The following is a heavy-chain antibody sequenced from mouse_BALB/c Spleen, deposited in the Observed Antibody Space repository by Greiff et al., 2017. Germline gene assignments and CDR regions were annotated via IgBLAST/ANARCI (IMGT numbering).Heavy chain of an antibody. CDR3: ARSPSNSYFDY. V-gene: IGHV5-17*02. D-gene: IGHD4-1*01. J-gene: IGHJ2*01. Sequence: EVHLVESGGGLVQPGGSRKLSCAASGFTFSSFGMHWVRQAPEKGLEWVAYISSGSSTIYYADTVKGRFTISRDNPKNTLFLQMTSLRSEDTAMYYCARSPSNSYFDYWGQGTTLTVSS. CDR2: ISSGSSTI. CDR1: GFTFSSFG.